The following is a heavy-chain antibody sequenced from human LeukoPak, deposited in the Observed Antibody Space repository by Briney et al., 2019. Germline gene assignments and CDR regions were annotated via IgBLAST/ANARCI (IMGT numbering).Heavy chain of an antibody. CDR3: ARVLGYCSSTSCYIRLSYAFDI. CDR2: INHSGST. J-gene: IGHJ3*02. Sequence: PSETLSLTCAVYGGSFSGYYWSWIRQPPGKGLEWIGEINHSGSTNYNPSLKSRVTISVDTSKNQFSLKLSSVTAADTAVYYCARVLGYCSSTSCYIRLSYAFDIWGQGTMVTVSS. CDR1: GGSFSGYY. V-gene: IGHV4-34*01. D-gene: IGHD2-2*02.